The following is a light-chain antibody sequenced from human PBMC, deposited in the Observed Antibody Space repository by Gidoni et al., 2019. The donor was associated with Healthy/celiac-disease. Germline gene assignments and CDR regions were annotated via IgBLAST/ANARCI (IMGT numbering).Light chain of an antibody. V-gene: IGLV1-40*01. CDR2: GDN. CDR3: QSYDSGLSGPGV. J-gene: IGLJ1*01. Sequence: QSVLTQPPSVSGAPGQRVPIACTGMNSNSGAGYDVQWSQQLPGTAPKLLIYGDNNRPSGVPDRFSGSKSGTSASLAITGLQAADEADYYCQSYDSGLSGPGVFGTGTKVTVL. CDR1: NSNSGAGYD.